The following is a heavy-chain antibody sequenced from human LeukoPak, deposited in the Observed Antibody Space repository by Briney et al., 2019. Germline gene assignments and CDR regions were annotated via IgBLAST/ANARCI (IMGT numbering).Heavy chain of an antibody. CDR3: ARGITGTSIDY. CDR2: IYSGGST. CDR1: GFTVSSNY. D-gene: IGHD1-20*01. Sequence: GGSLRLPCTASGFTVSSNYMTWVRQAPGKGLEWVSVIYSGGSTYYADSVKGRFTISRDKSKNTLYLQMNSLRAEDTAVYYCARGITGTSIDYWGQGTLVTVSS. V-gene: IGHV3-53*01. J-gene: IGHJ4*02.